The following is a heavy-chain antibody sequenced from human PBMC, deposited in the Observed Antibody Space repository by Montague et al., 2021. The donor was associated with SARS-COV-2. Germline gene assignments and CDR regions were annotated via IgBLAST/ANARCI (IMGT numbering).Heavy chain of an antibody. D-gene: IGHD4-17*01. CDR2: IYSSGST. J-gene: IGHJ6*02. CDR1: GGSIRSGSYY. CDR3: ARDYGDYSYYYGLDV. Sequence: TLSLTCTVSGGSIRSGSYYWSWIPQPAGKGLEWIGRIYSSGSTNYNPSLKSRVTMSVDTSKNQFSLKVSSVTAADTAVYYCARDYGDYSYYYGLDVWGQGTTVTVSS. V-gene: IGHV4-61*02.